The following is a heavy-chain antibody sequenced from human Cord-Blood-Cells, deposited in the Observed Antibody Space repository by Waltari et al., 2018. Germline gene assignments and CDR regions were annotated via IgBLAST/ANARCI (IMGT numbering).Heavy chain of an antibody. D-gene: IGHD5-12*01. Sequence: QVQLQESGPGLVKPSETLSLTCAVSGYSISSGYYWGWIRQPPGKGLEWIGSIYHSGSTYYNPSLKSRVTISVDTSKNQLSLKLSSVTAADTAMYYCARIRRVGYNYYFDYWGQGTLVTVSS. V-gene: IGHV4-38-2*01. CDR2: IYHSGST. CDR1: GYSISSGYY. J-gene: IGHJ4*02. CDR3: ARIRRVGYNYYFDY.